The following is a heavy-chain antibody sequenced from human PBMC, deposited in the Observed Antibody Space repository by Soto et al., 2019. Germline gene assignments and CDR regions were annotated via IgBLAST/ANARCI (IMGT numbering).Heavy chain of an antibody. Sequence: QDPLVQSGAEVKKPGASVKVSCRASVINAGLSWVRQAPGQGLEWLGWINVYSGRTDYAQKFQGRLTLTTDTSTNTGYMELRSLRSDDTAMYYCARRGPQYMDVWGKGTTVTVSS. D-gene: IGHD3-10*01. V-gene: IGHV1-18*01. J-gene: IGHJ6*04. CDR3: ARRGPQYMDV. CDR2: INVYSGRT. CDR1: VINAG.